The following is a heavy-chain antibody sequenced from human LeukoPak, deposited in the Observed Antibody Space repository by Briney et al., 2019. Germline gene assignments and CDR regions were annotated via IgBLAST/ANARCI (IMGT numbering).Heavy chain of an antibody. Sequence: GRSLRLSCAASGFTFSSYGMHWVRQAPGKGLEWVSGISWNSGSIGYADSVKGRFTISRDNSKNTLYLQMNSLRAEDTAVYYCARRGGSSWYFDYWGQGTLVTVSS. V-gene: IGHV3-9*01. CDR3: ARRGGSSWYFDY. J-gene: IGHJ4*02. CDR1: GFTFSSYG. CDR2: ISWNSGSI. D-gene: IGHD6-13*01.